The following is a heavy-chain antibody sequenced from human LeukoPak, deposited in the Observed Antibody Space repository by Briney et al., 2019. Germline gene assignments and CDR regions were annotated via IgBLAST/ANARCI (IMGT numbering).Heavy chain of an antibody. Sequence: GASVKVSCKASGYTFTSYYMHWVRQAPGQGLKWMGIINPSGGSTSYAQKFQGRVTMTRDTSTSTVYMELSSLRSEDTAVYYCAREDYDSSGYPNLGYYFDYWGQGTLVTVSS. V-gene: IGHV1-46*03. CDR2: INPSGGST. J-gene: IGHJ4*02. D-gene: IGHD3-22*01. CDR1: GYTFTSYY. CDR3: AREDYDSSGYPNLGYYFDY.